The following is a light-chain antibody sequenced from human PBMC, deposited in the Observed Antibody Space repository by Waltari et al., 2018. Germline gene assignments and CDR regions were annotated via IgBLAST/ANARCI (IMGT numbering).Light chain of an antibody. CDR3: QQHNSYPYR. Sequence: DIQMTQSPSSLSASVGDTVTLTCRASQGISNYLAWYQQNPGKAPKPLIYYASNLAGGVPSRCSGSGSATDVTLTISSRQPEDFAADYCQQHNSYPYRFGQGTKVEIK. CDR1: QGISNY. V-gene: IGKV1-16*01. J-gene: IGKJ2*03. CDR2: YAS.